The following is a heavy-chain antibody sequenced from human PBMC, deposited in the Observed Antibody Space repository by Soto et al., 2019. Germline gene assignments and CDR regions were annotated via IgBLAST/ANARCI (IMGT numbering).Heavy chain of an antibody. J-gene: IGHJ2*01. CDR3: AKVAGGLGYFDL. CDR2: ISASGGNI. CDR1: GFIFSDYA. Sequence: GGSLRLSCVASGFIFSDYAMTWVRQAPGKGLQWVATISASGGNIEYADSLKGRFTISRDNSKNSVYLQLSGLSADDTAVHYCAKVAGGLGYFDLWGRGTLVTVSS. D-gene: IGHD3-16*01. V-gene: IGHV3-23*01.